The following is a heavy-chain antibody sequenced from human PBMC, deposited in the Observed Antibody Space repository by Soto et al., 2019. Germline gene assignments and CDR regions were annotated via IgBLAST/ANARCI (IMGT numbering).Heavy chain of an antibody. CDR1: GFTFSSYA. V-gene: IGHV3-23*01. CDR3: AKGTRALRYFDWLY. Sequence: PGGSLRLSCAASGFTFSSYAMSWVRQAPGKGLEWVSAISGSGGSTYYADSVKGRFTISRDNSKNTLYLQMNSLRAEDTAVYYCAKGTRALRYFDWLYWGQGTLVTVSS. D-gene: IGHD3-9*01. J-gene: IGHJ4*02. CDR2: ISGSGGST.